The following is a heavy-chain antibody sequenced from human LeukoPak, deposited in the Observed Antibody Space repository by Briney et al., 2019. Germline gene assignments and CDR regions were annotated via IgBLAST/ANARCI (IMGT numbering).Heavy chain of an antibody. J-gene: IGHJ4*02. Sequence: ASLKVSCKAPGYNFITSGLSWVRQAPGQGREWMGWLNPYHGKTKYAQKFQGRVTMTTDSSTNTAHMELRSLTSDDTAVYFCARDRIAAAVLDYWGQGTLVTVSS. CDR1: GYNFITSG. CDR2: LNPYHGKT. D-gene: IGHD6-13*01. CDR3: ARDRIAAAVLDY. V-gene: IGHV1-18*01.